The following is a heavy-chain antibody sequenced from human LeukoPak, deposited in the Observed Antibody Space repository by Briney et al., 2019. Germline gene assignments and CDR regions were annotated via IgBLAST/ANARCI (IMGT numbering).Heavy chain of an antibody. V-gene: IGHV4-59*01. Sequence: SETLSLTCTVSGGSISSYYWSWIRQPPGKGLEGMGYIYYSGSTNYNPSLKSRDTISVDTSKNQFSLKLSSVTTADTAVYYCARAPSYSGSSLDYWGQGTLVTVSS. CDR2: IYYSGST. CDR1: GGSISSYY. J-gene: IGHJ4*02. CDR3: ARAPSYSGSSLDY. D-gene: IGHD1-26*01.